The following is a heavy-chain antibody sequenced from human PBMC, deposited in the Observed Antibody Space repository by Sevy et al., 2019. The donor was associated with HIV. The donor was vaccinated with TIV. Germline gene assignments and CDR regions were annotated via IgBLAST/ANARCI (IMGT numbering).Heavy chain of an antibody. CDR3: TKNTAAAGVGGFDY. Sequence: GGSLRLSCTASRFTFSDYGMHWVRQAPGKGLDWVAFIWYDGTDKYYADSVEGRFTISRDNSENKLVLQMNSLRPEDTAVYYCTKNTAAAGVGGFDYWGRGTMVTVSS. CDR2: IWYDGTDK. V-gene: IGHV3-30*02. J-gene: IGHJ4*02. D-gene: IGHD6-13*01. CDR1: RFTFSDYG.